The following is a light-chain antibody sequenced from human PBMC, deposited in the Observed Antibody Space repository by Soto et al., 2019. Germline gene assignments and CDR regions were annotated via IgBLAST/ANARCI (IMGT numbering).Light chain of an antibody. CDR2: YDR. CDR3: QVWDTGSDQGV. J-gene: IGLJ7*01. V-gene: IGLV3-21*04. Sequence: SYELAQPPSVSVAPGKTASITCGGNNIGSKSVRWYQQKAGQAPVLLIYYDRYRPSGIPERFSGSNSGNTATLTISRVEAGDEADYYCQVWDTGSDQGVFGGGTQLTVL. CDR1: NIGSKS.